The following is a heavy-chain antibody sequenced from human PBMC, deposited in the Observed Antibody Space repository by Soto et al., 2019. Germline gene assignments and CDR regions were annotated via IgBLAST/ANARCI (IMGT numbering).Heavy chain of an antibody. D-gene: IGHD6-13*01. J-gene: IGHJ6*02. CDR1: GGSISSSSYY. V-gene: IGHV4-39*01. CDR3: AGGYSSSWYGVDYYYYGMDV. Sequence: LSLTCTVSGGSISSSSYYWGWIRQPPGKGLEWIGSIYYSGSTYYNPSLKSRVTISVDTSKNQFSLKLSSVTAADTAVYYCAGGYSSSWYGVDYYYYGMDVWGQGITVTVSS. CDR2: IYYSGST.